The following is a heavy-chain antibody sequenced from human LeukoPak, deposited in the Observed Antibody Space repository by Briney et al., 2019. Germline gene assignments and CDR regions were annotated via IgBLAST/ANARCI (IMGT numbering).Heavy chain of an antibody. J-gene: IGHJ4*02. Sequence: SETLSLTCTVSGGSISPHYWSWIRQPPGKGLEWIGYIYYSGSTHYNPSLESRVTISLDTSKNLFFLKLRSVTAADTAVYYCARGSGGSLDSWGQGTQLTVSS. CDR1: GGSISPHY. CDR3: ARGSGGSLDS. D-gene: IGHD2-15*01. CDR2: IYYSGST. V-gene: IGHV4-59*11.